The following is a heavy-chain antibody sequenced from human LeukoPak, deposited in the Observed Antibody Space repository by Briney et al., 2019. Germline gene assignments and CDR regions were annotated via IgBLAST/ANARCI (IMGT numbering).Heavy chain of an antibody. CDR1: GGSFSGYY. CDR2: INHSGST. V-gene: IGHV4-34*01. J-gene: IGHJ3*02. CDR3: ARDDDYVWGSYRSPHAFDI. D-gene: IGHD3-16*02. Sequence: SETLSLTCAVYGGSFSGYYWSWIRQPPGKGLEWIGEINHSGSTSYNPSLMSRIIISVDTSKTQFSLKLNSVTATDTAVYYCARDDDYVWGSYRSPHAFDIWGQGTMVTVSS.